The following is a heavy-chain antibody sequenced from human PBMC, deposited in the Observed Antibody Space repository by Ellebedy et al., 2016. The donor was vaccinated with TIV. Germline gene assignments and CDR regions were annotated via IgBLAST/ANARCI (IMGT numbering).Heavy chain of an antibody. V-gene: IGHV4-34*01. Sequence: SETLSLXCAVYGGSFSGYYRSWIRQPPGKGLEWIGEINQSGSANHNPSPTSRVTISAETSKNQFSLKLSSLTAADTAVYYCARGRQYSHSSGYYLDYWGQGPLVTVSS. CDR1: GGSFSGYY. CDR2: INQSGSA. CDR3: ARGRQYSHSSGYYLDY. J-gene: IGHJ4*02. D-gene: IGHD3-22*01.